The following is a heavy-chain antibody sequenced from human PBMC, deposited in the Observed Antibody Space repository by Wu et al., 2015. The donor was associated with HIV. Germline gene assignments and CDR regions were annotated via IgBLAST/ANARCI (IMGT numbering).Heavy chain of an antibody. CDR2: INPSDGTT. J-gene: IGHJ6*02. Sequence: QVQLVQSGAEVKKPGASVNISCKASGYTFTTYTLHWVRQAPGQGLEWMGIINPSDGTTSYAQSFQGRLTLTSDTSTSTVYMGLRSLRSQDTAVYFCARRHTYILFGPGSHGYYYYYAMDIWGRGTTVIVSS. V-gene: IGHV1-46*01. CDR3: ARRHTYILFGPGSHGYYYYYAMDI. CDR1: GYTFTTYT. D-gene: IGHD3-10*01.